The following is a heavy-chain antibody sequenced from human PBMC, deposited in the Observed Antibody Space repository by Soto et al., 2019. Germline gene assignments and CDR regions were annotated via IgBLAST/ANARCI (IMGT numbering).Heavy chain of an antibody. Sequence: SETLSLTCTVSGGSISSYYWSWIRQPPGKGLEWIGYIYYSGSTNYNPSLKSRVTISVDTSKNQFSLKLSSVTAADTAVYYCARASGQLGLTFAFDIWGQGTMVTVSS. CDR1: GGSISSYY. CDR3: ARASGQLGLTFAFDI. V-gene: IGHV4-59*01. CDR2: IYYSGST. D-gene: IGHD6-13*01. J-gene: IGHJ3*02.